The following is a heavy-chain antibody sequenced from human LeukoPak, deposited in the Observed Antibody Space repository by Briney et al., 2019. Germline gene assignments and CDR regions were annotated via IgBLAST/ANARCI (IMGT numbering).Heavy chain of an antibody. J-gene: IGHJ5*02. Sequence: GGSLRLSCAASGFTVSSNYMSWVRQAPGKGLEWVSVIYSGGSTYYADSVKGRFTISRDNSKNTLYLQMNSLRAEDTAVYYCARGSRGYNWMNCFDPWGQGTLVTVSS. CDR3: ARGSRGYNWMNCFDP. CDR2: IYSGGST. CDR1: GFTVSSNY. V-gene: IGHV3-66*01. D-gene: IGHD5-24*01.